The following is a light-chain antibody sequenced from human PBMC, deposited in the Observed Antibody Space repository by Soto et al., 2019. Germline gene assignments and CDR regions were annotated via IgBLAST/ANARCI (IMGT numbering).Light chain of an antibody. Sequence: EILLSQSPATLSFSPGQRATLSCRASQRVSSYLAWYQKSPGQAPRLLIYDASSRATGIPARFSGSGSGTDFTLTITSLEPEDYAVYYCQQRSNWPSTFGGGTKVE. CDR1: QRVSSY. CDR2: DAS. J-gene: IGKJ4*01. V-gene: IGKV3-11*01. CDR3: QQRSNWPST.